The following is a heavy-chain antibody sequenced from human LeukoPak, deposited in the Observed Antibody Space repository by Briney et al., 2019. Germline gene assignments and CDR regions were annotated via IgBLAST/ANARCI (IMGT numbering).Heavy chain of an antibody. CDR3: ARVMTSGYSNWFDP. V-gene: IGHV1-18*01. CDR2: ISAYNGNT. Sequence: ASVKVSCKASGYTFTSYGISWVRQAPGQGLEWMGWISAYNGNTNYAQKLQGRVAMTTDTSTSTAYMELTSLRSDDTAVYYCARVMTSGYSNWFDPWGQGTLVTVSS. J-gene: IGHJ5*02. D-gene: IGHD3-22*01. CDR1: GYTFTSYG.